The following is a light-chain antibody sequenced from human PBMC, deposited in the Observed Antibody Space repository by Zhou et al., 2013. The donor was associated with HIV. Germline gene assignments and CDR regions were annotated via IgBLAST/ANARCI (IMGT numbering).Light chain of an antibody. CDR2: RTS. J-gene: IGKJ1*01. CDR3: QFYNNWPPTWT. CDR1: QSISSW. Sequence: DIQMTQSPSTLSASVGDRVTITCRASQSISSWLAWYQQKPGKAPELLVYRTSTLESGVPSRFRGSGSETEFTLTITSLQTEDFAVYYCQFYNNWPPTWTFGQGTKVEMK. V-gene: IGKV1-5*03.